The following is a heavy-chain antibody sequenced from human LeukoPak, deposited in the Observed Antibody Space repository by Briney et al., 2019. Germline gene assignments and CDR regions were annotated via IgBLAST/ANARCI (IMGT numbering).Heavy chain of an antibody. Sequence: PSETLSLTCTVSGGSISTYYWSWIRQPPGKGLEWIGYISYTVTSNYNPSLKSRVTISVDTSKNQFSLKLSSVTAADTAVYYCASLEGIQRRMVWGQGTLVTVSS. D-gene: IGHD5-18*01. V-gene: IGHV4-59*01. CDR1: GGSISTYY. J-gene: IGHJ4*02. CDR3: ASLEGIQRRMV. CDR2: ISYTVTS.